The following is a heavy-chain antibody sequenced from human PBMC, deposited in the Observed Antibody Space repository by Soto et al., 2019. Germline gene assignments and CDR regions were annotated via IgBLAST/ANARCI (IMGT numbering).Heavy chain of an antibody. V-gene: IGHV3-23*01. CDR1: GFTFSSYA. D-gene: IGHD6-19*01. J-gene: IGHJ2*01. Sequence: GSLRLSCVASGFTFSSYAMNWVRQAPGKGLEWVSTISGSGSSTSYADSVKGRFSISRDNPKTTLFLQMNSLRAEDTAVYYCAKGTEAVAGNYFDLWGRGTLVTVSS. CDR3: AKGTEAVAGNYFDL. CDR2: ISGSGSST.